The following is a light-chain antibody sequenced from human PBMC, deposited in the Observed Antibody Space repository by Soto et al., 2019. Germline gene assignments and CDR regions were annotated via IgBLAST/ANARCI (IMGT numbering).Light chain of an antibody. CDR1: SSNIASNY. CDR2: DDN. J-gene: IGLJ1*01. V-gene: IGLV1-51*01. CDR3: GTWDSSLSGGV. Sequence: QTVLTQPPSVSAAPGQRVTISCAGTSSNIASNYVSWYQQFPGTAPRLLIYDDNKRPSGIPDRFPASKSGTSATLGITGLQSGDEADHYCGTWDSSLSGGVFGTGTKVTVL.